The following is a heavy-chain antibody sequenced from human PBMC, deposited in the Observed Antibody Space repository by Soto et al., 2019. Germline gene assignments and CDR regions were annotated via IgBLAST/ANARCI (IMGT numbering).Heavy chain of an antibody. J-gene: IGHJ4*02. D-gene: IGHD5-12*01. Sequence: LRLSCAASGFTVSSNYMSWVRQAPGKGLEWVSVIYSGGSTYYADSVKGRFTISRDNSKNTLYLQMNSLRAEDTAVYYCARDRGGYDDLFDYWVQGSLVTVSS. CDR2: IYSGGST. CDR3: ARDRGGYDDLFDY. V-gene: IGHV3-53*01. CDR1: GFTVSSNY.